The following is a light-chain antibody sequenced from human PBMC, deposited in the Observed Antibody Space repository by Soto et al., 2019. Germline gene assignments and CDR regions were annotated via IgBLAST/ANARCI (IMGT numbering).Light chain of an antibody. CDR1: QTIINY. Sequence: DIQMTQSPSSLSASVGDRVTITCRASQTIINYLNWYQHKPGTAPKLLIYAASSLQSGVPSRFSGSGSGTEFILNISSLQPDDFATYYCQQYDSYSWTFDQGTKVDIK. V-gene: IGKV1-39*01. CDR2: AAS. J-gene: IGKJ1*01. CDR3: QQYDSYSWT.